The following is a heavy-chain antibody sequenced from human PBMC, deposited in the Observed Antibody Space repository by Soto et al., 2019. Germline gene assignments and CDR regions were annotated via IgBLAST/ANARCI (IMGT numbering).Heavy chain of an antibody. CDR2: IYHSGST. V-gene: IGHV4-30-2*01. CDR1: GGSISSGGYS. Sequence: QLQLQESGSGLVKPSQTLSLTCAVSGGSISSGGYSWSWIRQPPGKGLEWIGYIYHSGSTYYNPSLKSRVTISVDRSKNQFSLKLSSVTAADTAVYYCARWNTGYYDSSGRYYYYYYGMDVWGQGTTVTVSS. J-gene: IGHJ6*02. D-gene: IGHD3-22*01. CDR3: ARWNTGYYDSSGRYYYYYYGMDV.